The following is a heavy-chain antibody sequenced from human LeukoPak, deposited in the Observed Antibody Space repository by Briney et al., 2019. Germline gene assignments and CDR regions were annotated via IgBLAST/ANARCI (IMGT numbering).Heavy chain of an antibody. CDR2: ISYDGSNK. V-gene: IGHV3-30*04. CDR1: GFTFSSYA. CDR3: ARVGHDYGDY. Sequence: GSLRLSCAASGFTFSSYAMHWDRQAPGKGLEWVALISYDGSNKYYADSVKGRFTISRDNSKNTLYLQMNSLRAEDTAVYYCARVGHDYGDYWGQGTLVTVSS. J-gene: IGHJ4*02.